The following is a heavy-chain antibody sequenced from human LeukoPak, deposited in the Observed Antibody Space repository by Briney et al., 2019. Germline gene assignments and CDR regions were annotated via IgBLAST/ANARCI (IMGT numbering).Heavy chain of an antibody. CDR2: IRSKAYGGTT. D-gene: IGHD2-21*01. V-gene: IGHV3-49*04. CDR1: GFTFGDYA. Sequence: PGGSLRLSCTASGFTFGDYAMSWVRQAPGKGLEWVGFIRSKAYGGTTEYAASVKGRFTISRDDSKSIAYLQMNSLKTEDTAVYYCTSLFRVDYWGQGTLVTVSS. CDR3: TSLFRVDY. J-gene: IGHJ4*02.